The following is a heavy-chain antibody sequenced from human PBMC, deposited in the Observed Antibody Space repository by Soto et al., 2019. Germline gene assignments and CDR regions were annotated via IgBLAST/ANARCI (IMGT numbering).Heavy chain of an antibody. CDR1: GFTFTSYW. J-gene: IGHJ4*02. Sequence: EVQLVESGGGLVQPGGSLRVSCAASGFTFTSYWMSWVRQAPGKGLEWVANIKVDGSAKYYLDSVKGRFTISRDNAKNSLYLQMSSLRAEDTAVYYCAREDFYRFDYWGQGNLVTVSS. CDR3: AREDFYRFDY. CDR2: IKVDGSAK. V-gene: IGHV3-7*01.